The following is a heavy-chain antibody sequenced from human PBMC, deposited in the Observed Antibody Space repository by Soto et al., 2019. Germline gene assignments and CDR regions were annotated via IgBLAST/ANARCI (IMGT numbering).Heavy chain of an antibody. J-gene: IGHJ6*02. Sequence: PVGSLRLSCAASGFTFSSYGMHWVRQAPGKGLEWVAVISYDGSNKYYADSVKGRFTISRDNSKNTLYLQMNSLRAEDTAVYYCAKDQIAAAGAHYYGMDVWGQGTTVTVSS. V-gene: IGHV3-30*18. CDR1: GFTFSSYG. CDR3: AKDQIAAAGAHYYGMDV. CDR2: ISYDGSNK. D-gene: IGHD6-13*01.